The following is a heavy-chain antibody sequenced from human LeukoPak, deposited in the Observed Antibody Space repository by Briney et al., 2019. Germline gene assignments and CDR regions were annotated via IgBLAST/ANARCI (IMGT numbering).Heavy chain of an antibody. CDR3: AGLLYYDSSSDP. V-gene: IGHV4-39*07. CDR2: VYSSGNT. CDR1: GGSISSNTYC. D-gene: IGHD3-22*01. Sequence: SETLSLTCTVSGGSISSNTYCWGWIRQPPGKGLEWIASVYSSGNTYYNPSLESGVTISVDTSKNQFYLNVVSVTAADTAVYYCAGLLYYDSSSDPWGQGTLVTVSS. J-gene: IGHJ5*02.